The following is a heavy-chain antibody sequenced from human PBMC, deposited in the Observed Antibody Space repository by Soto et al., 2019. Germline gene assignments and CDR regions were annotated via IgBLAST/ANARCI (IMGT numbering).Heavy chain of an antibody. V-gene: IGHV1-2*02. D-gene: IGHD3-16*01. CDR1: GYRFTDYY. CDR3: AREGGIWPFDY. J-gene: IGHJ4*02. CDR2: INPYSGVA. Sequence: ASVKVSCKASGYRFTDYYMHWVRQAPGQGLEWMGWINPYSGVANYSRNFQGRVTMTSDTPITTAYMELSSLRSDDTAVYYCAREGGIWPFDYWGQGTLVTVSS.